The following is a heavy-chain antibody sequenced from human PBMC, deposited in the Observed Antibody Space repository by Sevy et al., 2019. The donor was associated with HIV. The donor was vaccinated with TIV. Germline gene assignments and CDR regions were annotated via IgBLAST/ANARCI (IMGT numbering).Heavy chain of an antibody. CDR1: GFTFSSYS. J-gene: IGHJ4*02. V-gene: IGHV3-48*02. CDR3: ARDDDYGDYGTGFDY. Sequence: GGSLRLSCAASGFTFSSYSMNWVRQAPGKGLEWVSYISSSSSTIYYADSVKGRFTISRDNAKNSLYLQMNSLRDEDTAVYYCARDDDYGDYGTGFDYWGQGTLVTASS. D-gene: IGHD4-17*01. CDR2: ISSSSSTI.